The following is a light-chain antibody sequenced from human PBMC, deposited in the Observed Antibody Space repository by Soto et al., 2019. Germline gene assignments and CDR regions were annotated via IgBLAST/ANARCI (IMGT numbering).Light chain of an antibody. V-gene: IGKV1-9*01. J-gene: IGKJ4*01. CDR2: GAS. CDR3: QQFNAYPLT. Sequence: DIQLTQSPSFLSASVGDRVTISCRASQGISDYLAWYQQKPGKAPKLLIYGASTLQSGVPSRFSGSASGTEFTLTISSLQPEDFAAYFCQQFNAYPLTFGGGTKLEIK. CDR1: QGISDY.